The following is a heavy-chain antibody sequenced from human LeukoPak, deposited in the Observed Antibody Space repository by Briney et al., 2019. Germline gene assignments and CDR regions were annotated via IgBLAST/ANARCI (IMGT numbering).Heavy chain of an antibody. D-gene: IGHD5-18*01. CDR1: GFTFISYW. CDR3: ARVDTAMVKEYYYYYYMDV. J-gene: IGHJ6*03. Sequence: GSLSLSFAASGFTFISYWMSWVRQAPGKGREWVANIKQDGSEKYYVDSVKGRFTISRDNAKNSLYLQMNSLRAEDTAVYYCARVDTAMVKEYYYYYYMDVWGKGTTVTVSS. V-gene: IGHV3-7*01. CDR2: IKQDGSEK.